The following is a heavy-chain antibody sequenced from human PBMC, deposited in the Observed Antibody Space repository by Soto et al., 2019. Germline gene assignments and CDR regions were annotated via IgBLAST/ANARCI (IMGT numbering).Heavy chain of an antibody. CDR3: AKEDDGSGSYFRNALDY. CDR2: ISGSGGST. J-gene: IGHJ4*02. CDR1: GFTFSSYA. Sequence: GGSLRLSCAASGFTFSSYAMSWVRQAPGKGLEWVSAISGSGGSTYYADSVKGRFTISRDNSKNTLFLQMNSLRAEDTAVYYCAKEDDGSGSYFRNALDYWGQGTLVTXSS. V-gene: IGHV3-23*01. D-gene: IGHD3-10*01.